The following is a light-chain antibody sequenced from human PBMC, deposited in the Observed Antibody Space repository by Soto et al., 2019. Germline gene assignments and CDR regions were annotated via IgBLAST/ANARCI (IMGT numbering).Light chain of an antibody. CDR2: DVS. CDR3: SSYTSSSPL. J-gene: IGLJ2*01. Sequence: QSALTQPASVSGSPGQSITISCTGNSSDVGGYNYVSWYQQHPGKAPKLLIYDVSNRPSGVSNRFSASKSGNTASLTISGLQAEDESDYYCSSYTSSSPLFGGGTKLTVL. CDR1: SSDVGGYNY. V-gene: IGLV2-14*01.